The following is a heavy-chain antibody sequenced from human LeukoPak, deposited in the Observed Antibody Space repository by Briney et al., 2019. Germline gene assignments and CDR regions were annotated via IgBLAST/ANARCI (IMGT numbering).Heavy chain of an antibody. V-gene: IGHV4-4*02. CDR3: ATRKGRLWFGEFH. J-gene: IGHJ4*02. CDR2: IYHSGST. CDR1: GDSISSSNW. Sequence: SETLSLTCAVSGDSISSSNWWSWVRQPPGKGLEWIGEIYHSGSTNYNPSLKSRVTISVDKSKNQFSLKLSSVTAADTAVYYCATRKGRLWFGEFHWGQGTLVTVSS. D-gene: IGHD3-10*01.